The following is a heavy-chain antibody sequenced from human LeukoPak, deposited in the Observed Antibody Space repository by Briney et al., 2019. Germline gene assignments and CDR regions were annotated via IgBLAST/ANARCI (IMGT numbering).Heavy chain of an antibody. J-gene: IGHJ4*02. Sequence: PSDTLSLTCTVSGGSISSYYWSWIRQPPGKGLEWIGYIYYSGSTNYNPSLKSRVTISVDTSKNQFSLKLSSVTAADTAVYYCARGGYYTLDYWGQGTLVTVSS. CDR2: IYYSGST. CDR3: ARGGYYTLDY. D-gene: IGHD1-26*01. V-gene: IGHV4-59*01. CDR1: GGSISSYY.